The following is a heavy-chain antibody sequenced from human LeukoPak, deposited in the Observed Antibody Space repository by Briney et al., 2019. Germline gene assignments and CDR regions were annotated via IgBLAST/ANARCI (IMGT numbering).Heavy chain of an antibody. D-gene: IGHD5-24*01. CDR1: GFTFSNYA. CDR2: ISYDGSNK. Sequence: GRSLRLSCAASGFTFSNYAIHWVRQAPGKGLEWVAFISYDGSNKHYADSVKGRFTISRDNSKNTLYLQMNSLRPEDTAVYYCARARFGYNRGPFDYWGQGILVTVSS. V-gene: IGHV3-30-3*01. CDR3: ARARFGYNRGPFDY. J-gene: IGHJ4*02.